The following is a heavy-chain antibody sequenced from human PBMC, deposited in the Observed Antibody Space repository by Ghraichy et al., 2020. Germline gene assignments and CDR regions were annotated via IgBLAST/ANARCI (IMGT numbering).Heavy chain of an antibody. Sequence: GGSLRLSCVASGFTFSTYSMNWVRQSPGKSLEWVSYITSSSETTSYADSVKGRFTISRDNAKNSVYLQMNSLRDEDTAVYYCARGAKVVRFCYYDGMDVWGQGTTVTVSS. V-gene: IGHV3-48*02. J-gene: IGHJ6*02. CDR1: GFTFSTYS. CDR2: ITSSSETT. D-gene: IGHD4-23*01. CDR3: ARGAKVVRFCYYDGMDV.